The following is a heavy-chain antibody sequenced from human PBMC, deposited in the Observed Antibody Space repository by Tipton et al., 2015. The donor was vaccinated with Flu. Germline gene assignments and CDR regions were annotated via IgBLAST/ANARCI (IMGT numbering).Heavy chain of an antibody. CDR2: IHRSGNT. J-gene: IGHJ6*02. CDR1: GDSIGIDYY. V-gene: IGHV4-38-2*02. CDR3: ARARAPYYSYAMDV. Sequence: TLSLTCSVSGDSIGIDYYWGWIRQPPGKGLEWLGNIHRSGNTYYNSSLKSRLAISVDTSKNHFSLRLSSVTAADTAVYYCARARAPYYSYAMDVWGQGTTVTVSS.